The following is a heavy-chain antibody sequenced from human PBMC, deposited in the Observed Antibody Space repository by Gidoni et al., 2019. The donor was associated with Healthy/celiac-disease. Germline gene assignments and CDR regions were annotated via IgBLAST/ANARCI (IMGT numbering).Heavy chain of an antibody. CDR2: SYTSGST. CDR3: AGGYGSGSYLEY. Sequence: QVPLQESGPGLVKPSQTLSLTCTVSGGSISSGSYYWSWIRQPAGKGLEWIGRSYTSGSTNYNPSLKSRVTISVDTSKNQFSLKLSSVTAADTAVYYWAGGYGSGSYLEYWGQGTLVTVSS. CDR1: GGSISSGSYY. J-gene: IGHJ4*02. D-gene: IGHD3-10*01. V-gene: IGHV4-61*02.